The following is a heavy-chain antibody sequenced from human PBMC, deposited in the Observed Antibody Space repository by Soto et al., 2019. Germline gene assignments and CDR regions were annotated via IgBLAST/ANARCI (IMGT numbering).Heavy chain of an antibody. V-gene: IGHV4-4*02. J-gene: IGHJ4*02. CDR2: IYHSGST. Sequence: PSETLSLTCAVSGGSISSSNWWSWVRQPPGKGLEWIGEIYHSGSTNYNPSLKSRVTISVDKSKNQFSLKLSSVTAADTAVYYCARGWTMIAAAGPGEYYFDYWGQGTLVTVSS. D-gene: IGHD6-13*01. CDR3: ARGWTMIAAAGPGEYYFDY. CDR1: GGSISSSNW.